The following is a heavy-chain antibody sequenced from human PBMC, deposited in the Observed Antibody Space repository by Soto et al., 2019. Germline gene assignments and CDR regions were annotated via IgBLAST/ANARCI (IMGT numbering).Heavy chain of an antibody. V-gene: IGHV3-23*01. CDR1: QFTFSSFA. CDR3: VKGGWLDY. CDR2: ISETGDSL. D-gene: IGHD3-10*01. Sequence: DVKLLESGGGLVQPGGSLRLSCAASQFTFSSFAMTWVRKAPGKGLEWVSFISETGDSLSYAEYVKGRFTISRDNSKNTLYLQMSSLRPADTAVYYCVKGGWLDYWGQGTLVTVSS. J-gene: IGHJ4*02.